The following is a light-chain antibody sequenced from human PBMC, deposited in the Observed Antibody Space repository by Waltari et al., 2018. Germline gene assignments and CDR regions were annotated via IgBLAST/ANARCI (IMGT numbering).Light chain of an antibody. Sequence: CRASQTVGNSSLAWYQQKPGQAPRLVTYRASRRATGIPEVFSGSGSGTDFSLTISILAPDDFAVYYCQQHGTLPATFGQGTKVEIK. CDR3: QQHGTLPAT. CDR1: QTVGNSS. J-gene: IGKJ1*01. CDR2: RAS. V-gene: IGKV3-20*01.